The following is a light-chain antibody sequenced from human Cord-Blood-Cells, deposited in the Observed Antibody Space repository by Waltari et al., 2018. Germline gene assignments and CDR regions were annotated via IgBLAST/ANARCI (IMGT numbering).Light chain of an antibody. Sequence: DIQMTQTPYTLSASVGDRVTLTCRASQSISSWLAWYQQKPGKAPKLLIYKASSLESGVPSRFSGSGSGTEFTLTISSLQPDDFATYYCQQYNSYSGTFGQGTKVEIK. V-gene: IGKV1-5*03. CDR1: QSISSW. J-gene: IGKJ1*01. CDR3: QQYNSYSGT. CDR2: KAS.